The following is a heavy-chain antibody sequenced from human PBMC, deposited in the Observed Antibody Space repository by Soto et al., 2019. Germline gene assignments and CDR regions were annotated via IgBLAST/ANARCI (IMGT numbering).Heavy chain of an antibody. J-gene: IGHJ1*01. CDR3: AIYDSSGSRGVQH. D-gene: IGHD3-22*01. CDR2: IYYSGST. Sequence: QVQLQESGPGLVKPSQTLSLTCTVSGGSISSGAYYWSWIRQHPGKGLEWIGYIYYSGSTYYNPSHKSRITISVDTSKNQFSLKLPSVTAADTAVYYCAIYDSSGSRGVQHWGQGTLVTVSS. V-gene: IGHV4-31*03. CDR1: GGSISSGAYY.